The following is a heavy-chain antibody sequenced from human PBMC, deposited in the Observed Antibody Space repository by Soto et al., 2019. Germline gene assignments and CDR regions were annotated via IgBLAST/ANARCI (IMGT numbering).Heavy chain of an antibody. CDR3: TRVLDVAVAGRGYFDL. D-gene: IGHD6-19*01. V-gene: IGHV3-21*01. CDR2: ISSSSSYI. J-gene: IGHJ2*01. Sequence: EVQLVESGGGLVKPGGSLRLSCAASGFTFSSYSMIWVRQAPGKGLEWVSSISSSSSYIYYADSVKGRFTISRDNAKNSLYLQMNSLRAEDTAVYYCTRVLDVAVAGRGYFDLWGRGTLVTVSS. CDR1: GFTFSSYS.